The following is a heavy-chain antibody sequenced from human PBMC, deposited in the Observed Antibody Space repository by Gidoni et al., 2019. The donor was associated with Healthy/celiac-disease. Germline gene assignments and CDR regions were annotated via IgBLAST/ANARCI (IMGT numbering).Heavy chain of an antibody. D-gene: IGHD3-22*01. Sequence: EVQLLESGGGLVQPGGFLRLSCAAYGFTFSSYAMSWVRQAPGKGLEWVSAISGSGVSTYYADSVKGRFTISRDNSKNTLYLQMNSLRAEDTAVYYCAKEGLSRAYYYDSSGYYFDYWGQGTLVTVSS. J-gene: IGHJ4*02. CDR3: AKEGLSRAYYYDSSGYYFDY. CDR1: GFTFSSYA. V-gene: IGHV3-23*01. CDR2: ISGSGVST.